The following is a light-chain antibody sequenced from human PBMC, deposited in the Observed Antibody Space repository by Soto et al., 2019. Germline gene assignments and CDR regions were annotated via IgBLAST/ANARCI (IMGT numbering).Light chain of an antibody. CDR3: QQYNSYSPLT. J-gene: IGKJ1*01. V-gene: IGKV1-5*01. Sequence: DIQMTQFPSTLSKSVGDRDTMTCWATQSISSWLAWYQQKPGKAPKLLIYDASSLESGVPSRFSGSGSGTEFTLTISSLQPDDFATYYCQQYNSYSPLTFGQGTKVDIK. CDR2: DAS. CDR1: QSISSW.